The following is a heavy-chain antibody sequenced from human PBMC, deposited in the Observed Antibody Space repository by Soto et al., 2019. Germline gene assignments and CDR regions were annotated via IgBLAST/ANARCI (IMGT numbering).Heavy chain of an antibody. CDR1: GCTFDDYG. Sequence: PGGSLRLSCAASGCTFDDYGMHWVRQAPGKGLEWVSGISWNSGSIGYADSVKGRFTISRDNAKNSLYLQMNSLRAEDTALYYCAKDTYGDYDGEFDYWGQGTLVTVSS. CDR3: AKDTYGDYDGEFDY. V-gene: IGHV3-9*01. D-gene: IGHD4-17*01. CDR2: ISWNSGSI. J-gene: IGHJ4*02.